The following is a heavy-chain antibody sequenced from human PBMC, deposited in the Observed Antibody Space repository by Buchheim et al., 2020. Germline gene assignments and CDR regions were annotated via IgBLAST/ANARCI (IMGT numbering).Heavy chain of an antibody. CDR1: GGSFSGYY. Sequence: QVQLQQWGAGLLKPSETLSLTCAVYGGSFSGYYWSWIRQPPGKGLEWIGEINHSGSTNYNPSLKSRVTISVDTSKNQFSLKLSSVTAADTAVYYCASHDSSGCYYPHSFDPWGQGTL. D-gene: IGHD3-22*01. J-gene: IGHJ5*02. CDR2: INHSGST. CDR3: ASHDSSGCYYPHSFDP. V-gene: IGHV4-34*01.